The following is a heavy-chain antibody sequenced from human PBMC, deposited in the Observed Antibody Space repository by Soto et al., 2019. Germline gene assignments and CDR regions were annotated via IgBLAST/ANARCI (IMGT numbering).Heavy chain of an antibody. J-gene: IGHJ6*01. Sequence: QVQLVESGGGEVQPGRSLTISCAASGFTFSTYGMHWVRQTPGKGLEWVAFLSYDGTNKFYSDSVKGRFTISRDNFKNTLTLQMNRLSAEDPAVYSCAKDLQSYGDYDYYCYGMDVWGLGTRVPVSS. CDR2: LSYDGTNK. CDR1: GFTFSTYG. D-gene: IGHD4-17*01. V-gene: IGHV3-30*18. CDR3: AKDLQSYGDYDYYCYGMDV.